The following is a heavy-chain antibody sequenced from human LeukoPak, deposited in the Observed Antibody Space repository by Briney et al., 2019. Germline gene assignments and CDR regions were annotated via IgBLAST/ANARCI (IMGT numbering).Heavy chain of an antibody. Sequence: SETLSLTCSVSGGSINTYYWDWIRQPPGKGLEWIGYIYYTGITNYNPSLKSRVTISVDTSKNQFSLKLSSVTAADTAVYYCARRLTGDSLYWYFDLWGRGTLVTVSS. D-gene: IGHD1-20*01. V-gene: IGHV4-59*01. J-gene: IGHJ2*01. CDR2: IYYTGIT. CDR3: ARRLTGDSLYWYFDL. CDR1: GGSINTYY.